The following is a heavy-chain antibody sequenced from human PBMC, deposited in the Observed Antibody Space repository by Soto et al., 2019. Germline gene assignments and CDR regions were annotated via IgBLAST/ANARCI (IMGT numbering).Heavy chain of an antibody. Sequence: GGSLRLSCAASGFTFSSYGMHWVRQAPGKGLEWVAGIWYDGSNKYYADSVKGRFTISRDNSKNTLYLQMNSRRAEATAVYYCARDLGHTRFDPWGQGTLVTVSS. CDR3: ARDLGHTRFDP. J-gene: IGHJ5*02. V-gene: IGHV3-33*01. CDR2: IWYDGSNK. CDR1: GFTFSSYG.